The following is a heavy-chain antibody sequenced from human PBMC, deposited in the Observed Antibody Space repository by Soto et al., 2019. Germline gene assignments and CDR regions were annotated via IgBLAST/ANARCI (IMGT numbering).Heavy chain of an antibody. J-gene: IGHJ4*02. D-gene: IGHD6-13*01. CDR3: AKATGVAAPFDY. CDR1: GFTFDDYA. CDR2: ISWNSGSI. V-gene: IGHV3-9*01. Sequence: EVQLVESGGGLVQPGRSLRLSCAASGFTFDDYAMHWVRQAPGKGLGWVSGISWNSGSIGYADSVKGRFTIARDTAKNSLYLQMNSLRAEDTALYYCAKATGVAAPFDYWGQGTLVTVSS.